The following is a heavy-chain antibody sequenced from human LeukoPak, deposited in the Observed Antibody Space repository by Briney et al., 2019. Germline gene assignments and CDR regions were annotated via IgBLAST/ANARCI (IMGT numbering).Heavy chain of an antibody. Sequence: GGSLRLSCAASGFTVSSNYMSWVRHAPGKGLEWVSVIYSGGSTYYADSVKGRFTISRDNSKNTLYLQMNSLRAEDTAVYYCARRSEKYYYFDYWGQGTLVTVSS. CDR1: GFTVSSNY. D-gene: IGHD3-10*01. J-gene: IGHJ4*02. CDR2: IYSGGST. V-gene: IGHV3-66*04. CDR3: ARRSEKYYYFDY.